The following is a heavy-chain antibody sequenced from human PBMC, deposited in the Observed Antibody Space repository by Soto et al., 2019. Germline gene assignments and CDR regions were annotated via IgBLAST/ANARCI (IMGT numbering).Heavy chain of an antibody. CDR1: EYSFTTFA. V-gene: IGHV1-3*01. J-gene: IGHJ4*02. Sequence: GASVKVSCKASEYSFTTFAIHWVRQAPGQGLEWMGWISAGNGIPEYSQKFQDRVTITWDTSASTAYMELSSLRSEDTAVYYCAEHSSGYYFWGQGTQVTVSS. CDR2: ISAGNGIP. CDR3: AEHSSGYYF. D-gene: IGHD3-22*01.